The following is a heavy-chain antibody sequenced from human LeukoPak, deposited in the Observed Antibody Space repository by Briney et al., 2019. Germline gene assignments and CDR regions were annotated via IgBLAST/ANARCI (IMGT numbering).Heavy chain of an antibody. CDR2: IYYSGST. CDR3: ASGVVGYCSGGSCPPTY. J-gene: IGHJ4*02. Sequence: TSETLSLTCTVSGGSISSYYWSWIRQPPGKGLEWIGYIYYSGSTNYNPSLKSRVTISVDTSKNQFSLKLSSVTAADTAVYYCASGVVGYCSGGSCPPTYWGQGTLVTVSS. V-gene: IGHV4-59*01. D-gene: IGHD2-15*01. CDR1: GGSISSYY.